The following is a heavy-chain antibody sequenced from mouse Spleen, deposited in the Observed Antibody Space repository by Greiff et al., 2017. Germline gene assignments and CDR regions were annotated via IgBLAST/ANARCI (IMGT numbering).Heavy chain of an antibody. J-gene: IGHJ2*01. CDR2: ISSGGSYT. CDR1: GFTFSSYG. CDR3: ASHRGRY. V-gene: IGHV5-6*02. Sequence: DVMLVESGGDLVKPGGSLKLSCAASGFTFSSYGMSWVRQTPDKRLEWVATISSGGSYTYYPDSVKGRFTISRDNAKNTLYLQMSSLKSEDTAMYYCASHRGRYWGQGTTLTVSS.